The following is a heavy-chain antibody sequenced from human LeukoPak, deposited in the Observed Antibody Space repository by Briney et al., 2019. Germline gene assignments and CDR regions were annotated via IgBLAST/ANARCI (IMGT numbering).Heavy chain of an antibody. J-gene: IGHJ6*02. V-gene: IGHV1-2*02. D-gene: IGHD2-15*01. CDR3: AAHCSSYCYYAMDV. Sequence: ASVKVSCKASGYTFTGYYMHWVRQAPGQGLEWMGWINPNSGGTNYAQRFQGRVTMTRDTSTSTVYMELNSLRAEDTAVYYCAAHCSSYCYYAMDVWGQGTTVTVSS. CDR1: GYTFTGYY. CDR2: INPNSGGT.